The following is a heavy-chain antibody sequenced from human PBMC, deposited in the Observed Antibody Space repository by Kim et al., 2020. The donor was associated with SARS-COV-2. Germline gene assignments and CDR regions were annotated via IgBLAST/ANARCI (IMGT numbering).Heavy chain of an antibody. V-gene: IGHV1-24*01. Sequence: ASVKVSCKVSGYTLTELSMHWVRQAPGKGLEWMGDFDPEDGETIYAQKFQGRVTMTEDTSTDTAYMELSSLRSEDTAVYYCATGVAVAGRSSDYYYYYGMDVRGQGTTVTVSS. CDR3: ATGVAVAGRSSDYYYYYGMDV. CDR2: FDPEDGET. CDR1: GYTLTELS. J-gene: IGHJ6*02. D-gene: IGHD6-19*01.